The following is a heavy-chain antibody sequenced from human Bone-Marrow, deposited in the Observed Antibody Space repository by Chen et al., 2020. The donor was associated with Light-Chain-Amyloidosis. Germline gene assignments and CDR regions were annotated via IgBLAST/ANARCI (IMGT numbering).Heavy chain of an antibody. J-gene: IGHJ4*02. CDR3: ARLYRTVVLPSVVDY. CDR1: GGSIRRSSYS. D-gene: IGHD2-15*01. Sequence: QLQLQESGPGLVKPSETLSLTCTVSGGSIRRSSYSWGWIRQPTGKGLEWIGSIYYSGSTYYNPSLKRRVTISVDTSKNQFSLKLSSVTAADTAVYYCARLYRTVVLPSVVDYWGQGTLVTVSS. CDR2: IYYSGST. V-gene: IGHV4-39*01.